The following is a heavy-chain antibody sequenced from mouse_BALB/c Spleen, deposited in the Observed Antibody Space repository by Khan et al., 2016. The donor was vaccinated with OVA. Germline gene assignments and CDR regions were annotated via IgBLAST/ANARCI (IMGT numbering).Heavy chain of an antibody. V-gene: IGHV5-6-4*01. CDR2: INSGSTYP. CDR1: GFSFTTYT. J-gene: IGHJ1*01. D-gene: IGHD2-1*01. CDR3: TRDGNYAHWYFDV. Sequence: EVELVESGGGLVRPGGSLKLSCAASGFSFTTYTMSWVRQTPEKRLEWVATINSGSTYPYYPDSVKGRFTISGENAKNTLYLQLSSLKSEDTAMYYCTRDGNYAHWYFDVWGAGTTVTVSS.